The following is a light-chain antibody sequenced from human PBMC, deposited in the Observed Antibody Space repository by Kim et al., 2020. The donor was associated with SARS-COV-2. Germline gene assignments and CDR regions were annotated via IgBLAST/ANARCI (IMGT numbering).Light chain of an antibody. J-gene: IGKJ4*01. Sequence: ALRITQSPSSPSASTGDRVTITCRASQGISSYLAWYQQKPGKAPKLLIYAASTLQSGVPSRFSGSGSGTDFTLTISCLQSEDFATYYCIQYYSYPLTFGGGTKVDIK. V-gene: IGKV1-8*01. CDR2: AAS. CDR1: QGISSY. CDR3: IQYYSYPLT.